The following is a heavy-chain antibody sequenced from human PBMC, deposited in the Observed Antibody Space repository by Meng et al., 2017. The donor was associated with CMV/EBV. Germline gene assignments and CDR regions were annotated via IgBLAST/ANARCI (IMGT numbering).Heavy chain of an antibody. Sequence: GSISSGGYSWSWICQHPGKGLEWIGYIYYSGSTYYNPSLKSRVTISVDTSKNQFSLKLSPVTAADTAVYYCARDACNSSTSCYYFDYWGQGTLVTVSS. CDR3: ARDACNSSTSCYYFDY. V-gene: IGHV4-31*02. D-gene: IGHD2-2*01. CDR2: IYYSGST. J-gene: IGHJ4*02. CDR1: GSISSGGYS.